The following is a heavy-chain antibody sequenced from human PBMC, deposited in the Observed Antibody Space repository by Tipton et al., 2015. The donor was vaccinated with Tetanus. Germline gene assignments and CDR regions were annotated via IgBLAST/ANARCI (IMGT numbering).Heavy chain of an antibody. CDR3: ARGPAIVVVPGSLWFDP. Sequence: TLSLTCAVYGGSFSGYYWSWIRQPPGKGLEWIGEINHSGSTNYNPSLKSRVTISVDMSKNQFSLKLSSVTAADTAVYYCARGPAIVVVPGSLWFDPWGQGTLVTVSS. D-gene: IGHD2-2*01. V-gene: IGHV4-34*01. J-gene: IGHJ5*02. CDR2: INHSGST. CDR1: GGSFSGYY.